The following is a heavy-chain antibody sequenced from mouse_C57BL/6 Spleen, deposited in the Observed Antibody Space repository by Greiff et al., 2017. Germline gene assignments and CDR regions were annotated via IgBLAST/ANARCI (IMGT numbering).Heavy chain of an antibody. J-gene: IGHJ2*01. D-gene: IGHD1-1*01. CDR2: IDPSDSYT. CDR1: GYTFTSYW. V-gene: IGHV1-69*01. Sequence: QVQLQQSGAELVMPGASVKLSCKASGYTFTSYWMHWVKQRPGQGLEWIGEIDPSDSYTNYNQKFKGKSTLTVDKSSSTAYMQLSSLTSEDSAVYYCARVTTVVAVYFDYWGQGTTLTVSS. CDR3: ARVTTVVAVYFDY.